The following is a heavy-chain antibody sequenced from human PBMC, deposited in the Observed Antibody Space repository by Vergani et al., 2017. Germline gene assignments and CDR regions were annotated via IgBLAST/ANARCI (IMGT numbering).Heavy chain of an antibody. CDR1: GFTFSSYA. CDR2: ISGSGGST. J-gene: IGHJ4*02. V-gene: IGHV3-23*01. D-gene: IGHD3-22*01. Sequence: EVQLLESGGGLVQPGGSLRLSCAASGFTFSSYAMSWVRQAPGKGLGWVSAISGSGGSTYYADSVKGRFTISRDNSKNTLYLQMNSLRAGDTAVYYCAKAGSGSGYSFDYWGQGTLVTVSS. CDR3: AKAGSGSGYSFDY.